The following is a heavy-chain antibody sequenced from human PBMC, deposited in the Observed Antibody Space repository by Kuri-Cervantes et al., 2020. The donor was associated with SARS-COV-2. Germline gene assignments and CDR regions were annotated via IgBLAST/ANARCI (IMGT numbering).Heavy chain of an antibody. CDR3: ARSARAAGTYYYYGMDV. CDR1: GFTFSSYS. Sequence: GGSLRLSCAASGFTFSSYSMSWVRQAPGKGLEWVSSISSSSSYIYYADSVKGRFTISRDNAKNPLYLQMNSLRAEDTAVYYCARSARAAGTYYYYGMDVWGQGTTVTVSS. D-gene: IGHD6-13*01. V-gene: IGHV3-21*01. CDR2: ISSSSSYI. J-gene: IGHJ6*02.